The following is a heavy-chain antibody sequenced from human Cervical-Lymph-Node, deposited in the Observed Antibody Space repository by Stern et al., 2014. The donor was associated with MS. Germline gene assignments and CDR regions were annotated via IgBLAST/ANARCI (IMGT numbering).Heavy chain of an antibody. V-gene: IGHV1-24*01. CDR2: FDPEDGET. CDR3: ATGDSSSWYPSY. J-gene: IGHJ4*02. D-gene: IGHD6-13*01. CDR1: GYTLTELS. Sequence: DQLVESGAEVKKPGASVKVSCKVSGYTLTELSMHWVRQAPGKGLEWMGGFDPEDGETIYAQKFQGRVTMTEDTSTDTAYMELSSLRSEDTAVYYCATGDSSSWYPSYWGQGTLVTVSS.